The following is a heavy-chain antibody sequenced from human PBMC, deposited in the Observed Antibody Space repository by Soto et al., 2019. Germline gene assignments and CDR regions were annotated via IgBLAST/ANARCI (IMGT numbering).Heavy chain of an antibody. CDR1: GFTFSSYA. Sequence: GGSLRLSCAASGFTFSSYAMSWVRQAPGKGLEWVSAISGSGGSTYYADPVKGRFTISRDNSKNTLYLQMNSLRAEDTAVYYCAKGLRYFDWLPKPNWFDPWGQGTLVTVSS. CDR3: AKGLRYFDWLPKPNWFDP. CDR2: ISGSGGST. V-gene: IGHV3-23*01. J-gene: IGHJ5*02. D-gene: IGHD3-9*01.